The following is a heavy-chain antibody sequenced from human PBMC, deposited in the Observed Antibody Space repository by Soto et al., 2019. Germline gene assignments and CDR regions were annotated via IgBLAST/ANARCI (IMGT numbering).Heavy chain of an antibody. Sequence: SETLSLTCTVSGGSVTNYFWTWIRQSPGKGLEWIGYIYSSGSTNYNPSLKSRVTISLDTSKNQFSLRLTSVTAADTAVYYCARDRIAARYYYYYYMDVWGKGTTVTVSS. CDR3: ARDRIAARYYYYYYMDV. V-gene: IGHV4-59*02. D-gene: IGHD6-6*01. CDR1: GGSVTNYF. CDR2: IYSSGST. J-gene: IGHJ6*03.